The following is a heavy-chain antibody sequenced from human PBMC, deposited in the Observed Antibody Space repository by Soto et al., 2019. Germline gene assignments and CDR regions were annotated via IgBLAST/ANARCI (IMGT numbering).Heavy chain of an antibody. J-gene: IGHJ4*02. Sequence: ASVKVSCKASGYTFSTSYMHWXRQAPGQGLEWMGWISDYNGNTNYAKKLQGRVTMTTDTSTSTAYMELRSLRSDDTAVYYCARGLDSSFDYWGQGTLVTVSS. CDR1: GYTFSTSY. D-gene: IGHD6-13*01. V-gene: IGHV1-18*01. CDR2: ISDYNGNT. CDR3: ARGLDSSFDY.